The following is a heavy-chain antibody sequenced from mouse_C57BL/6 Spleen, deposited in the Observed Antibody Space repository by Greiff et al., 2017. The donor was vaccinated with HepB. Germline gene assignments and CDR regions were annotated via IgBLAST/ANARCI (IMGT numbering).Heavy chain of an antibody. Sequence: VQLQQSGPGLVKPSQSLSLTCSVTGYSITSGYYWNWIRQFPGNKLEWMGYISYDGSNNYNPSLKNRISITRDTSKNQFFLKLNSVTTEDTATYYCARDNYSNWFAYWGQGTLVTVSA. J-gene: IGHJ3*01. CDR2: ISYDGSN. V-gene: IGHV3-6*01. D-gene: IGHD2-5*01. CDR3: ARDNYSNWFAY. CDR1: GYSITSGYY.